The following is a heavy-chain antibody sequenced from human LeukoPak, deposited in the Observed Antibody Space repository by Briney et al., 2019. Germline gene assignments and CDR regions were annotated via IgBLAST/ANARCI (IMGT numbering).Heavy chain of an antibody. J-gene: IGHJ4*02. CDR3: ARGKAAAGYYFDY. CDR2: IIPIFGTA. V-gene: IGHV1-69*06. CDR1: GGTFSSYA. Sequence: SVKVSCKASGGTFSSYAISWVRQAPGQGLEWMGGIIPIFGTANYAQKFQGRVTITADKSTSTAYMELSSLRSEDTAVYYCARGKAAAGYYFDYWGQGTLVTVSS. D-gene: IGHD6-13*01.